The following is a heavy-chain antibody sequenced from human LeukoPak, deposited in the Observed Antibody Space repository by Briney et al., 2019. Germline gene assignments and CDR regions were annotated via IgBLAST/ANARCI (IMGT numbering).Heavy chain of an antibody. CDR3: ARDIRYYYGMDV. CDR2: ISYDGSNE. J-gene: IGHJ6*02. V-gene: IGHV3-30-3*01. Sequence: PGGSLRLSCAASGFTFSSYAMHWVRQAPGKGLEWVAVISYDGSNEYYADSVKGRFTISRDNSKNTLYLQMNSLRAEDTAVYYCARDIRYYYGMDVWGQGTTVTVSS. CDR1: GFTFSSYA.